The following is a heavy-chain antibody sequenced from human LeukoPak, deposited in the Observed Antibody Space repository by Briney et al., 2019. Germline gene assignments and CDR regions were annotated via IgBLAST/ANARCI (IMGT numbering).Heavy chain of an antibody. D-gene: IGHD3-9*01. CDR3: AKWGDYDVLTGYYVSDY. V-gene: IGHV3-30-3*01. J-gene: IGHJ4*02. CDR1: GFTFSSYA. CDR2: ISYDGNNK. Sequence: GGSLRLSCAASGFTFSSYAIHWVRQAPGKGLEWVAVISYDGNNKYYADSVKGRFTISRDNSKNTLYLQINSLRAEDTAVYYCAKWGDYDVLTGYYVSDYWGQGTLVTVSS.